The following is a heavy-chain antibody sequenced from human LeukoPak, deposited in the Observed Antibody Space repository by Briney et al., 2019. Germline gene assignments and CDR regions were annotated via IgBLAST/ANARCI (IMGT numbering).Heavy chain of an antibody. CDR3: ARIGYYYGSGSFLFDY. Sequence: TLSLTCTVSGGSISSYYWSWIRQPPGKALEWLARIDWDDDKYYSTSLKTRLTISKDTSKNQVVLTMTNMDPVDTATYYCARIGYYYGSGSFLFDYWGQGTLVTVSS. D-gene: IGHD3-10*01. V-gene: IGHV2-70*11. CDR1: GGSISSYY. CDR2: IDWDDDK. J-gene: IGHJ4*02.